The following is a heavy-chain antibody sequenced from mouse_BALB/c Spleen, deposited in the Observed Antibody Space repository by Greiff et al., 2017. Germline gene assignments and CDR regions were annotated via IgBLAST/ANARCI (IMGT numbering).Heavy chain of an antibody. CDR1: GFTFSSFG. V-gene: IGHV5-17*02. J-gene: IGHJ4*01. CDR3: ARSPLRLYAMDY. D-gene: IGHD2-4*01. Sequence: EVQRVESGGGLVQPGGSRKLSCAASGFTFSSFGMHWVRQAPEKGLEWVAYISSGSSTIYYADTVKGRFTISRDNPKNTLFLQMTSLRSEDTAMYYCARSPLRLYAMDYWGQGTSVTVSS. CDR2: ISSGSSTI.